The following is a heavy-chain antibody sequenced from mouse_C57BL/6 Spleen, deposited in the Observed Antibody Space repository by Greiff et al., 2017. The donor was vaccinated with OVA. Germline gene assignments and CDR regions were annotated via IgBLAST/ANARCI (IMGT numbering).Heavy chain of an antibody. D-gene: IGHD2-12*01. CDR3: ARWNYKEGFDY. CDR2: IYPGDGDT. CDR1: GYAFSSSW. V-gene: IGHV1-82*01. J-gene: IGHJ2*01. Sequence: QVQLQQSGPELVKPGASVKISCKASGYAFSSSWMNWVKQRPGQGLEWIGRIYPGDGDTNYNGKFKGKATLTADKSSSTAYMQLSSLTSEDSAVYFCARWNYKEGFDYWGHGTTLTVSS.